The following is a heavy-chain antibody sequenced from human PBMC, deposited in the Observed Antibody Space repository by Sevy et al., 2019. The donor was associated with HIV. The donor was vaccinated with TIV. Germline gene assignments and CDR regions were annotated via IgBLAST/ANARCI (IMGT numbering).Heavy chain of an antibody. Sequence: GGSLRLSCAASGFTLSSVGIHWVRLTPGTGLEWLAFIGHDGNKYFYVASVKGRITTSRDNSKNTVSLQMNSLRVEDTAIYYCAKDCCIGNDCFLGWFDPRGQGTVVTVSS. CDR2: IGHDGNKY. V-gene: IGHV3-30*02. CDR3: AKDCCIGNDCFLGWFDP. J-gene: IGHJ5*02. CDR1: GFTLSSVG. D-gene: IGHD2-15*01.